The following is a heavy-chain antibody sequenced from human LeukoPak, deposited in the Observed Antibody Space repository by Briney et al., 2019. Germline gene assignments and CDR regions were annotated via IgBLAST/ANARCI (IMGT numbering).Heavy chain of an antibody. D-gene: IGHD1-26*01. CDR1: GFILSDYN. CDR2: ISISGTYI. J-gene: IGHJ4*02. CDR3: ARDLSATARAYDY. Sequence: TGGSLRLSCAASGFILSDYNMNWVRQAPGKRLEWVSFISISGTYITYADSVKGRFTISRDNAKNSLYLQMNSLRADDTAVYYCARDLSATARAYDYWGQGTLVTVSS. V-gene: IGHV3-21*01.